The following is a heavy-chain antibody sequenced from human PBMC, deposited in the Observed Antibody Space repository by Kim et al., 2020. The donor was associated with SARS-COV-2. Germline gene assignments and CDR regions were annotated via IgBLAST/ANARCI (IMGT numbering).Heavy chain of an antibody. V-gene: IGHV3-7*03. CDR2: IKQDGSEK. Sequence: GGSLRLSCAASGFTFSSYWMSWVRQAPGKGLEWVANIKQDGSEKYYVDSVKGRFTISRDNAKNSLYLQMNSLRAEDTAVYYCARDGVSISPPYGTGGYYYYGMDVWGQGTTVTVSS. J-gene: IGHJ6*02. CDR3: ARDGVSISPPYGTGGYYYYGMDV. D-gene: IGHD4-17*01. CDR1: GFTFSSYW.